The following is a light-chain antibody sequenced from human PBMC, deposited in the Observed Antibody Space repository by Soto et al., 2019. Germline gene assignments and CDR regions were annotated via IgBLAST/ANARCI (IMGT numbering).Light chain of an antibody. CDR3: SSYTSSSTFVV. CDR2: EVS. J-gene: IGLJ2*01. V-gene: IGLV2-14*01. CDR1: SSDVGGYNY. Sequence: QSALTQPASVSGSPGQSISISGTGTSSDVGGYNYVSWYQQHPGKAPKLMIYEVSNRPSGVSNRFSGSKSGNTASLTISGLQAEDEADYYCSSYTSSSTFVVFGGGTKLTVL.